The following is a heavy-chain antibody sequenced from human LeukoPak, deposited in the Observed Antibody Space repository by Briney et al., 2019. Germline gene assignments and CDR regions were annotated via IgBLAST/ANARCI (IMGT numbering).Heavy chain of an antibody. D-gene: IGHD5-24*01. J-gene: IGHJ4*02. CDR2: ISYDGSNK. CDR3: ASGRGGYSPWGG. CDR1: GFTFSSYA. Sequence: PGRSLRLSCAASGFTFSSYAMHWVRQAPGKGLEWVAVISYDGSNKYYADSVKGRFTISRDNSKNTLYLQMNSLRAEDTAVYYCASGRGGYSPWGGWGQGTLVTVSS. V-gene: IGHV3-30*04.